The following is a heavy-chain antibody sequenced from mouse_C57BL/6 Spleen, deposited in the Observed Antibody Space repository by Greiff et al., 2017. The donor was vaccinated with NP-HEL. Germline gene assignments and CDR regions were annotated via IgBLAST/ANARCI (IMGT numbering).Heavy chain of an antibody. D-gene: IGHD3-2*02. CDR1: GYAFSSYW. J-gene: IGHJ2*01. V-gene: IGHV1-80*01. CDR2: IYPGDGDT. Sequence: VQLVESGAELVKPGASVKISCKASGYAFSSYWMNWVKQRPGKGLEWIGQIYPGDGDTNYNGKFKGKATLTADKASSTAYMQLSSLTSEDSAVYFCARREQLRLRTFDYWGQGTTLTVSS. CDR3: ARREQLRLRTFDY.